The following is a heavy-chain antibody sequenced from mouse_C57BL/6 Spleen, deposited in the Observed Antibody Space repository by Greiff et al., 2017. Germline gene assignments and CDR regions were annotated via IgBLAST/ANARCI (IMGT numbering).Heavy chain of an antibody. CDR2: ISSGSSTI. J-gene: IGHJ4*01. Sequence: DVKLVESGGGLVKPGGSLKLSCAASGFTFSDYGMHWVRQAPEKGLEWVAYISSGSSTIYYADTVKGRFTISRDNAKNTLFLQMTSLRSEDTAMYYCATMITYYAMDYWGQGTSVTVSS. CDR3: ATMITYYAMDY. CDR1: GFTFSDYG. D-gene: IGHD2-4*01. V-gene: IGHV5-17*01.